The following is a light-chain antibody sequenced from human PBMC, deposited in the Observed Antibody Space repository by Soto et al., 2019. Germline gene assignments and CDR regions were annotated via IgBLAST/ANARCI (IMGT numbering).Light chain of an antibody. V-gene: IGKV4-1*01. Sequence: DIVMTQSPDSLAVSLGERATINCKSSETILYTPNNNNYLAWFQKKPGQPPRLLIYWASTRQSGVPDRFSGRGSGTEFTLTISSLQADDVAVYYCQQYYNTFPTFGQGTKVEIK. J-gene: IGKJ1*01. CDR2: WAS. CDR3: QQYYNTFPT. CDR1: ETILYTPNNNNY.